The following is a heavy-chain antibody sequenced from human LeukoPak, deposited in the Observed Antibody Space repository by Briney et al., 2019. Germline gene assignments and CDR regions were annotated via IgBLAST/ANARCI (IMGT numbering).Heavy chain of an antibody. CDR3: ARSGSGYDVSWDY. D-gene: IGHD5-12*01. V-gene: IGHV3-11*01. Sequence: GRFTISRDNAKNSLYLQMNSLRAEDTAVYCCARSGSGYDVSWDYWGQGTLVTVSS. J-gene: IGHJ4*02.